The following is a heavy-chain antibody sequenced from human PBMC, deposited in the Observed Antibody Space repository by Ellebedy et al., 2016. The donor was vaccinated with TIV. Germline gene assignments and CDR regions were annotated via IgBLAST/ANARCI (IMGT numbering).Heavy chain of an antibody. CDR2: MNPNSGNT. D-gene: IGHD2/OR15-2a*01. Sequence: ASVKVSCKASGHTFTSYDINWVRQATGQGLEWMGWMNPNSGNTGYAQKFQGRVTMTRDTSISTAYMELSSLRSEDTAVYYCARVIKGRGFDPWGQGTLVTVSS. V-gene: IGHV1-8*01. CDR3: ARVIKGRGFDP. CDR1: GHTFTSYD. J-gene: IGHJ5*02.